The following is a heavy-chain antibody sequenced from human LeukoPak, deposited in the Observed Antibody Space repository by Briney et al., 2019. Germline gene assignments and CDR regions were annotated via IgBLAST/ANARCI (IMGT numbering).Heavy chain of an antibody. J-gene: IGHJ4*02. D-gene: IGHD1-26*01. CDR1: GGSISSYY. CDR2: IYYSGST. Sequence: SETLSLTCTVSGGSISSYYWSWIRQPPGKGLEWIGYIYYSGSTNYNPSLKSRVTISVDTSKNQFSLKLSSVTAADTAVYHCARQIGGPFDYWGQGTLVTVSS. CDR3: ARQIGGPFDY. V-gene: IGHV4-59*08.